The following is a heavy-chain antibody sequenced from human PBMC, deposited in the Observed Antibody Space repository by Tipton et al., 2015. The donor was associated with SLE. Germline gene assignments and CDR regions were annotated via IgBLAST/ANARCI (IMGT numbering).Heavy chain of an antibody. CDR1: GGSISSGSYY. V-gene: IGHV4-61*02. CDR2: IYTDGTT. CDR3: ARGIFGGYPRGSYFDF. J-gene: IGHJ4*02. D-gene: IGHD3-3*01. Sequence: GLVKPSETLSLTCTVSGGSISSGSYYWSWIRQPAGKGLEWIGRIYTDGTTNYNPSLKSRVTMSVDTSKNQFSLKVTSVTAADTAVYYCARGIFGGYPRGSYFDFWGQGTLVPVSP.